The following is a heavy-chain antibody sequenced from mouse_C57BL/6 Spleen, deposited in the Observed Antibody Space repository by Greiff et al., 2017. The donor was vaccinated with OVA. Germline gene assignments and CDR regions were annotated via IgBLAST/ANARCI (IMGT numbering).Heavy chain of an antibody. J-gene: IGHJ1*03. V-gene: IGHV3-6*01. CDR2: ISYDGSN. Sequence: DVKLQESGPGLVKPSQSLSLTCSVTGYSITSGYYWNWIRQFPGNKLEWMGYISYDGSNNYNPSLKNRISITRDTSKNQFFLTLNSVTTEDTATYYCAREDYGSSYGYFDVWGTGTTVTVSS. CDR3: AREDYGSSYGYFDV. CDR1: GYSITSGYY. D-gene: IGHD1-1*01.